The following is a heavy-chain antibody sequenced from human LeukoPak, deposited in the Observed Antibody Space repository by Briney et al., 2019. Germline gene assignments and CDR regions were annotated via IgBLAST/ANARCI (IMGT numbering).Heavy chain of an antibody. V-gene: IGHV3-23*01. D-gene: IGHD2-2*01. CDR1: GFTFSSYA. Sequence: GGSLRLSCAASGFTFSSYAMSWVRQAPGKGLEWVSAISGSGGSTYYADSVKGRFTISRDNSKNTLYLQMNSLRAEDTAVYYCAKDLPDIVVVPAAMQSSYFDYWGQGTLVTVSS. CDR2: ISGSGGST. CDR3: AKDLPDIVVVPAAMQSSYFDY. J-gene: IGHJ4*02.